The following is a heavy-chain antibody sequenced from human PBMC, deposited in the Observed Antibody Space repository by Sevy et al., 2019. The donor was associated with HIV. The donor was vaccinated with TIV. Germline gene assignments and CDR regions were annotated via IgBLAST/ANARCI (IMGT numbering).Heavy chain of an antibody. J-gene: IGHJ3*02. CDR2: IYTDGST. CDR3: ARTRHYYDSSGYYQWDVFDI. Sequence: GGSLRLSCAVSGFTVSSNYMNWVRQAPGKGLEWVSVIYTDGSTYYADSVKGRFTISRHNSENTLSLQMNSLRVEDTAVYYCARTRHYYDSSGYYQWDVFDIWGQGTMVTVS. V-gene: IGHV3-53*04. CDR1: GFTVSSNY. D-gene: IGHD3-22*01.